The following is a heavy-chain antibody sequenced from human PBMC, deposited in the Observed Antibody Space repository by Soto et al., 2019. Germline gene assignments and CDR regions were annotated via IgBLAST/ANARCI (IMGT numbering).Heavy chain of an antibody. V-gene: IGHV1-69*13. CDR2: IIPIFGTA. Sequence: GASVKVSCKASGGTFSSYAISWVRQAPGQGLEWMGGIIPIFGTANYAQKFQGRVTITADESTSTAYMEVSSLRSEDTAVYYCAREYRSGGSCFYYFDYWGQGTLVTVSS. CDR3: AREYRSGGSCFYYFDY. J-gene: IGHJ4*02. CDR1: GGTFSSYA. D-gene: IGHD2-15*01.